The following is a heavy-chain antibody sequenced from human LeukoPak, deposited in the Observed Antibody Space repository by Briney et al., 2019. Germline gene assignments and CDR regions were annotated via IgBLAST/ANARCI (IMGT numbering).Heavy chain of an antibody. J-gene: IGHJ3*02. CDR2: ISNDGTNK. Sequence: PGGSLRLSCAASGFTFFTYAMHWVRQAPGKGLEWVAVISNDGTNKYYADSVKGRFTISRDNSKNTLYLQMNSLRAEDTAVYYCARLVGYYYDSSGYSRDAFDIWGQGTMVTVSS. CDR3: ARLVGYYYDSSGYSRDAFDI. CDR1: GFTFFTYA. D-gene: IGHD3-22*01. V-gene: IGHV3-30*04.